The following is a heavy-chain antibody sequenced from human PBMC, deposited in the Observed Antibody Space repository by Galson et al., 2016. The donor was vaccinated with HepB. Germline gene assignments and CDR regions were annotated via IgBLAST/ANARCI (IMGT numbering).Heavy chain of an antibody. J-gene: IGHJ4*01. CDR3: ARLGQWVDDYGDY. V-gene: IGHV3-11*01. Sequence: SLRLSCATSGFTFSDYFMTWVRQSPGKGLEWIAYISDVSRTIYYADSVKGRVTISRDNSEKSLFLQMSGLRADDTAIYYCARLGQWVDDYGDYWGQGTLVTVFS. CDR1: GFTFSDYF. D-gene: IGHD5-12*01. CDR2: ISDVSRTI.